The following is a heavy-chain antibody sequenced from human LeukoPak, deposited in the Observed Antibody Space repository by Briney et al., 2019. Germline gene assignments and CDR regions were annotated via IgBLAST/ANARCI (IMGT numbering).Heavy chain of an antibody. J-gene: IGHJ4*02. CDR1: GGSFSGYY. CDR3: ARALWGYYGSGRAFDY. D-gene: IGHD3-10*01. Sequence: SETLSLTCAVYGGSFSGYYWSWIRQPPGKGLEWIGEINHSGSTNYNPSLKSRVTISVGTSKNQFSLKLSSVTAADTAVYYCARALWGYYGSGRAFDYWGQGTLVTVSS. CDR2: INHSGST. V-gene: IGHV4-34*01.